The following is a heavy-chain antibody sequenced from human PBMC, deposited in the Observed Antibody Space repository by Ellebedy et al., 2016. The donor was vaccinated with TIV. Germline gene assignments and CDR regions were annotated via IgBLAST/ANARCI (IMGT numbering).Heavy chain of an antibody. J-gene: IGHJ4*02. CDR3: TRRTSSGYDY. D-gene: IGHD6-19*01. Sequence: GESLKISCKGSGYSFTNYWISWVRQMPGKGLGWMGKIDPTDSYTNYSPSFQGHVTISADKSISTAYLQWSGLKASDTAMYYCTRRTSSGYDYWGQGTLVTVSS. CDR2: IDPTDSYT. V-gene: IGHV5-10-1*01. CDR1: GYSFTNYW.